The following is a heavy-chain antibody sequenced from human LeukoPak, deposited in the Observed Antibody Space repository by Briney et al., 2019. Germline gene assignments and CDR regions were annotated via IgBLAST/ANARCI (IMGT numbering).Heavy chain of an antibody. CDR1: GFSLTTSGVC. V-gene: IGHV2-70*11. CDR3: ARMGCGSNPNYFDY. Sequence: SGPTLVNPTQTLTLTCTFSGFSLTTSGVCVNWIRQPPGKALEWLARIDWDTDKYYSSSLKTRPAISKDTSKNQVVLTMTNMDPVDTASYFCARMGCGSNPNYFDYWGQGILVTVSS. CDR2: IDWDTDK. D-gene: IGHD1-26*01. J-gene: IGHJ4*02.